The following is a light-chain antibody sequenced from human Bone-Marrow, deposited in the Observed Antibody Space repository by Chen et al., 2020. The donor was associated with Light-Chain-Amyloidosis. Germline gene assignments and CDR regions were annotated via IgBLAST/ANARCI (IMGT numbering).Light chain of an antibody. CDR2: TDT. Sequence: SYELTQPPSVSVSPGQTARITCSGDDLPTKYAYWYQQKPGQAPVLVIHTDTERPSGISERFPGSSKVTTATLTFSGVQAEDEADYHCQSADSSGTYEVIFGGGTKLTVL. CDR1: DLPTKY. J-gene: IGLJ2*01. CDR3: QSADSSGTYEVI. V-gene: IGLV3-25*03.